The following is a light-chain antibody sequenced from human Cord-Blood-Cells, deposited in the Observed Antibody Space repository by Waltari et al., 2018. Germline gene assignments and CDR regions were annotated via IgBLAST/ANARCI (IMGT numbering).Light chain of an antibody. CDR1: QSVSSSY. CDR2: GAS. J-gene: IGKJ5*01. V-gene: IGKV3-20*01. Sequence: EIVLTQSPGTLSLSPGERATLPCRPSQSVSSSYLAWYQQKPGQAPRLLIYGASSRATGIPDRFSGSGSGTDFTLTISRLEPEDFAVYYCQQYGSSPPITFGQGTRLEIK. CDR3: QQYGSSPPIT.